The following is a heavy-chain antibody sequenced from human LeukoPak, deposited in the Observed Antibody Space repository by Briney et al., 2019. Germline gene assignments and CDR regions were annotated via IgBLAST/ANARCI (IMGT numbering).Heavy chain of an antibody. Sequence: SVKVSCKASGGTFSSYAISWARQAPGQGLEWMGGIIPIFGTANYAQKFQGRVTITADESTSTAYMELSSLRSEDTAVYYCARSPGSYYLFDYWGQGTLVTVSS. CDR2: IIPIFGTA. CDR1: GGTFSSYA. J-gene: IGHJ4*02. V-gene: IGHV1-69*13. D-gene: IGHD1-26*01. CDR3: ARSPGSYYLFDY.